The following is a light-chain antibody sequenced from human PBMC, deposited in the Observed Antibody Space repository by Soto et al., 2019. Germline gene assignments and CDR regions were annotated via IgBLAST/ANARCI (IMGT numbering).Light chain of an antibody. J-gene: IGLJ1*01. V-gene: IGLV2-14*01. Sequence: QSVLTQPASVSGSPGQSIAISCTGTSSDIGAYNCVSWYQQHPGKAPKLLLSEVSNRPSGVSDRFSGSKSGNTASLTISGLQAEDEADYYCSSFTSAYTFVFGTGTKVTVL. CDR3: SSFTSAYTFV. CDR1: SSDIGAYNC. CDR2: EVS.